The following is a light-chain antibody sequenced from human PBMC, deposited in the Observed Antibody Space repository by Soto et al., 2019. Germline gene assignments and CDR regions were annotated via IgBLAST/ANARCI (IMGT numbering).Light chain of an antibody. CDR2: GAS. CDR3: QQYNDWPPQLT. CDR1: QTVSSK. J-gene: IGKJ4*01. V-gene: IGKV3-15*01. Sequence: EIVMTQSPATLSVSVGERATLSCRASQTVSSKLAWYQQKPGQAPRLLIYGASTRATGIPARFTGSGSGTEFTLTISSLQSEDFAVYYCQQYNDWPPQLTFGGGTNVEIK.